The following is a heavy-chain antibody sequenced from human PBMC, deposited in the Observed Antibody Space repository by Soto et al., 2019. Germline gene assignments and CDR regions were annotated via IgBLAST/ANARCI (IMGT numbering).Heavy chain of an antibody. CDR1: GFTFSSYG. J-gene: IGHJ6*02. V-gene: IGHV3-33*01. D-gene: IGHD2-15*01. Sequence: QVQLVESGGGVVQPGRSLRLSCAASGFTFSSYGMHWVRQAPGKGLEWVAVIWYDGSNKYYADSVKGRFTISRDNSKNTLYLQMNSLRAEDTAVYYCARDRVVVVAATVYYYGMDVWGQGTTVTVSS. CDR2: IWYDGSNK. CDR3: ARDRVVVVAATVYYYGMDV.